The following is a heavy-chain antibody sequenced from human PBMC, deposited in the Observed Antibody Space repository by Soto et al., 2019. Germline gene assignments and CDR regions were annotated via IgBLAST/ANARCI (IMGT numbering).Heavy chain of an antibody. CDR3: TTAPFSFISLPCTAFLNVMDV. J-gene: IGHJ6*02. CDR2: IKSNADGGAT. Sequence: PGGSLRLSCAASGFTLTKASMSWVRQAPGKGLEWVGHIKSNADGGATDYAAPVKGRFTVSRDDSRNTLYLQLNSLKTEDTAVYYCTTAPFSFISLPCTAFLNVMDVCAQRSTVTVYS. CDR1: GFTLTKAS. V-gene: IGHV3-15*01. D-gene: IGHD2-21*02.